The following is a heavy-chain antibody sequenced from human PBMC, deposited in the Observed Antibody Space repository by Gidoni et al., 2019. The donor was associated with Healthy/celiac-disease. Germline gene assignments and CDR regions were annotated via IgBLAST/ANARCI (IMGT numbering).Heavy chain of an antibody. J-gene: IGHJ4*02. V-gene: IGHV3-23*01. CDR2: ISGSGGST. CDR1: GFTFSSYA. CDR3: ASRSIAARRIDDY. Sequence: EVQLLESGGGLVQPGGSLRLSCAASGFTFSSYAMSWVRQAPGKGLEWVSAISGSGGSTYYADSVKGRFTISRDNSKNTLYLQMNSLRAEDTAVYYCASRSIAARRIDDYWGQGTLVTVSS. D-gene: IGHD6-6*01.